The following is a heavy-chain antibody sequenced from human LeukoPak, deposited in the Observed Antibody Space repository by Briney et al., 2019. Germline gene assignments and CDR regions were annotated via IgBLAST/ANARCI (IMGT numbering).Heavy chain of an antibody. D-gene: IGHD3-10*01. CDR2: INPSGGST. CDR1: RYTFTSYY. V-gene: IGHV1-46*01. CDR3: AYSRMVRGVIRKVDY. Sequence: GASVKVSCKASRYTFTSYYMHWVRQAPGQGLEWMGIINPSGGSTSYAQKFQGRVTMTRDTSTSTVYMELSSLRSEDTAVYYCAYSRMVRGVIRKVDYWGQGTLVTVSS. J-gene: IGHJ4*02.